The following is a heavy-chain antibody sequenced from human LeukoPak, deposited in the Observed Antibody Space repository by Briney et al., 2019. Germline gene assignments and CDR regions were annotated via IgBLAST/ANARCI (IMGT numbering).Heavy chain of an antibody. D-gene: IGHD3-9*01. CDR1: GYTLSGYN. V-gene: IGHV1-2*02. CDR2: INPNTGVP. CDR3: VRDYDILSGYYRQDGDFEL. Sequence: ASVKVSCKASGYTLSGYNIHWVRQAPGQGLDWMGWINPNTGVPNYARKFQDRVAMTRDTSVNTAYMELTRLRSDDTAVYYCVRDYDILSGYYRQDGDFELWGRGTLVTVSS. J-gene: IGHJ2*01.